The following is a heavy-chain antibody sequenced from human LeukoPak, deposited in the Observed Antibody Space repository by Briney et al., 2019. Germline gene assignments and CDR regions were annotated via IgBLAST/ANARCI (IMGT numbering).Heavy chain of an antibody. Sequence: GGSLRLSCAASGSTFSSYAMYWVRQAPGEGLEWVAFIRYDGNKKYYADSVKGRFTISRDNSRNTVYLQMNSLTSEDTAVYYCAKLLLETGGIGEEFDYWGQGTLVTVSS. V-gene: IGHV3-30*02. CDR2: IRYDGNKK. J-gene: IGHJ4*02. D-gene: IGHD1-26*01. CDR3: AKLLLETGGIGEEFDY. CDR1: GSTFSSYA.